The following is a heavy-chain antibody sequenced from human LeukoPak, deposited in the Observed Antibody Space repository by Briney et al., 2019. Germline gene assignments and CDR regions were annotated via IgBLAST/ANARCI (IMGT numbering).Heavy chain of an antibody. CDR3: ARVTGYMIGDFFDS. Sequence: SETLSLTCTVSGGSISSYYWSWIRQPPGKGLEWIGYIYYSGSTNYNSSLKSRVTILVDMSKNQFSLKLSSVTAADTAVYYCARVTGYMIGDFFDSWGQGTLVTVSS. CDR2: IYYSGST. J-gene: IGHJ4*02. V-gene: IGHV4-59*01. CDR1: GGSISSYY. D-gene: IGHD3-22*01.